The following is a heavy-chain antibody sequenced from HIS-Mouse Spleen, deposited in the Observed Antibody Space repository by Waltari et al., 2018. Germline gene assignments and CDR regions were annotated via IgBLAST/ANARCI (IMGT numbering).Heavy chain of an antibody. D-gene: IGHD5-12*01. V-gene: IGHV3-21*01. CDR1: GFTFSRAS. CDR2: ISSSSSYI. CDR3: ARDPSGYDNH. J-gene: IGHJ5*02. Sequence: EVQLVESGGGLVKPGGSLSLSCSASGFTFSRASLHWVRQAPGKGLEWVSSISSSSSYIYYADSVKGRFTISRDNAKNSLYLQMNSLRAEDTAVYYCARDPSGYDNHWGQGTLVTVSS.